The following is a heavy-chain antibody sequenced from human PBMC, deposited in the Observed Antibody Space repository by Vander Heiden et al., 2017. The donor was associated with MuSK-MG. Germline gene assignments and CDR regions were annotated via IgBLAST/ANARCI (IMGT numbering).Heavy chain of an antibody. V-gene: IGHV3-7*01. CDR3: TRDRPFIAVLPSGMMGNWFDP. J-gene: IGHJ5*02. D-gene: IGHD2-2*01. CDR2: IKNDGSQK. CDR1: GFNFTTYW. Sequence: EVQLVESGGGLVQPGGTLRLSCTASGFNFTTYWMSWIRQAPGRGLEWVANIKNDGSQKLYVNSVKGRFTISRDNSKNSLDLQMNSLRVEDTAIYYCTRDRPFIAVLPSGMMGNWFDPWGQGTLVTVSS.